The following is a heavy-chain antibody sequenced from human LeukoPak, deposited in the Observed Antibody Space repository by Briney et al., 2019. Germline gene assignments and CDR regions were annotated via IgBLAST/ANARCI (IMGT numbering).Heavy chain of an antibody. CDR3: ARALWSGPVYYGMDV. CDR2: ISSTSSYI. Sequence: PGGSLRLSCAASGFTFSNAWMNWIRQAPGKGLEWVSSISSTSSYIYYADSMKGRFTISRDNAKNSLYLQMNSLRAEDTAVYYCARALWSGPVYYGMDVWGQGTTVTVSS. D-gene: IGHD3-10*01. J-gene: IGHJ6*02. V-gene: IGHV3-21*01. CDR1: GFTFSNAW.